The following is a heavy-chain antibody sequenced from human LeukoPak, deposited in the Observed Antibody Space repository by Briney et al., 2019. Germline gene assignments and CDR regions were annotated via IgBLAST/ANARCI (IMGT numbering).Heavy chain of an antibody. D-gene: IGHD3-10*01. CDR2: TYYSGST. V-gene: IGHV4-31*03. J-gene: IGHJ5*02. CDR3: ARDGAPRGFDP. CDR1: GGSISSGGYY. Sequence: SETLSLTCTVSGGSISSGGYYWSWIRQHPGKGLEWIGYTYYSGSTHYNPSLKSRVTISVDTSKNQFSLKLSSVTAADTAVYYCARDGAPRGFDPWGQGTLVTVSS.